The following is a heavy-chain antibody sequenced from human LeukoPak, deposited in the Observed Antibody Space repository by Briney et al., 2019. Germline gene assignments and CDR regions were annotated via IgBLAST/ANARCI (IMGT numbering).Heavy chain of an antibody. Sequence: GASVKVSCKASGYTFTSYGISWVRQAPGQGLEWMGWISAYNGNTNYAQKLQGRVTMTTDTSTSTAYMELRSLRSDDTAVYYCARDGVQLVARYYYYGMDVWGQGTTVTVSS. CDR3: ARDGVQLVARYYYYGMDV. CDR1: GYTFTSYG. CDR2: ISAYNGNT. V-gene: IGHV1-18*01. J-gene: IGHJ6*02. D-gene: IGHD6-6*01.